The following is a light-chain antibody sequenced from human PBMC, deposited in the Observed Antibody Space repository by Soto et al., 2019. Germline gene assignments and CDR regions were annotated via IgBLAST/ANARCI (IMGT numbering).Light chain of an antibody. Sequence: EVVMRKSPATLYVSPGEGATLSCRASQGIGDTLAWYQHKPGQTPRLLIYDTSTSATGVPTRFRGSRSGAEFTLTSNSLQSEDFAVYYCQPYNNCPLTFGGGTKVEIK. J-gene: IGKJ4*01. CDR3: QPYNNCPLT. CDR2: DTS. V-gene: IGKV3-15*01. CDR1: QGIGDT.